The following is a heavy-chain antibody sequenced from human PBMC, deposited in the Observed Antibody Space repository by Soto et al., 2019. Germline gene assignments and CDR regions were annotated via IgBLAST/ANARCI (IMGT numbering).Heavy chain of an antibody. CDR3: ATMPLIIVVAGRLDY. V-gene: IGHV1-24*01. J-gene: IGHJ4*02. CDR1: GYTLTELS. Sequence: ASVKVSCKVSGYTLTELSIHWVRQAPGKGLEWMGNFDPANDETIFAQKFQGRVTMTEDTSTDTAYMELSRLRSEDTAVYYCATMPLIIVVAGRLDYWGQGTLVTVSS. CDR2: FDPANDET. D-gene: IGHD6-19*01.